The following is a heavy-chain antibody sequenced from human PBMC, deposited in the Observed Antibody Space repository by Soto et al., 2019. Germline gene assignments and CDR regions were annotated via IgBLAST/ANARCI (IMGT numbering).Heavy chain of an antibody. J-gene: IGHJ6*02. V-gene: IGHV3-9*01. CDR1: GFTFDDYA. CDR3: AKANYYDSSGYYQSHFVAFMDV. CDR2: ISWNSGSI. Sequence: DVQLVESGGGLVQPGRSLRLSCAASGFTFDDYAMHWVRQAPGKGLEWVSGISWNSGSIGYADSVKGRFTISRDNAKNSLYLQMNSLRAEDTALYYCAKANYYDSSGYYQSHFVAFMDVWGQGTTVTVSS. D-gene: IGHD3-22*01.